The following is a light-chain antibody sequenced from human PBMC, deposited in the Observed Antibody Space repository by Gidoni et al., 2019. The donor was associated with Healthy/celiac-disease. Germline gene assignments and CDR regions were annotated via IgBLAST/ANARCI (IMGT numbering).Light chain of an antibody. V-gene: IGKV3-11*01. CDR3: QQRSNWPPFT. CDR2: DAS. J-gene: IGKJ3*01. Sequence: EIVLTLSPATLSLSPGEGATLSCRASQSVSNYLAWYQQNPGQAPRLLIYDASNMATVIPARFSGSGSGTDFTLTICSLEPEDFAVYYCQQRSNWPPFTFGPGTKVDIK. CDR1: QSVSNY.